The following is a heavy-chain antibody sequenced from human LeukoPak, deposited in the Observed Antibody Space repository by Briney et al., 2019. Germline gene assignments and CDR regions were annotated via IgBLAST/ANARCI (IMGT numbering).Heavy chain of an antibody. J-gene: IGHJ5*02. CDR1: GGSISSGGYY. CDR3: ARAPTGYCSGGSCGVVNWFDP. Sequence: SQTLSLTCTVSGGSISSGGYYWSWIRQHPGKGLEWIGYIYYSGSTYYNPSLKSRVTISVDTSKNQFSLKLSSVTAADTAVYYCARAPTGYCSGGSCGVVNWFDPWGQGTLVTVSS. V-gene: IGHV4-31*03. CDR2: IYYSGST. D-gene: IGHD2-15*01.